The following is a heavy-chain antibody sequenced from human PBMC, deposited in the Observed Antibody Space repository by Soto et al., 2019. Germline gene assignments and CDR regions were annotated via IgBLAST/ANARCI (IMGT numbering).Heavy chain of an antibody. CDR2: IYYSGST. J-gene: IGHJ6*02. Sequence: SETLSLTCTVSGGSISSYYWSWIRQPPGKGLEWIGYIYYSGSTNYNPSLKSRVTISVDTSKNQFSLKLSSVTPEDTAVYYCARDRKLAVAGYYYYYGMDVWGQGTTVT. D-gene: IGHD6-19*01. CDR1: GGSISSYY. CDR3: ARDRKLAVAGYYYYYGMDV. V-gene: IGHV4-59*12.